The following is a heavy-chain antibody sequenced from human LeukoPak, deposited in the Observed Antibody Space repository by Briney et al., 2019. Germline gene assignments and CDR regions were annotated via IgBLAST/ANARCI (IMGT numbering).Heavy chain of an antibody. J-gene: IGHJ4*02. CDR3: ARHGNWDPFDY. CDR2: IYYSGST. V-gene: IGHV4-39*01. CDR1: GDSINSSDYY. Sequence: SETLSLTCTVSGDSINSSDYYWAWIRQPPGEGLEWIATIYYSGSTYYKTSLKSRLTISVDSSKNQFSLKMNSVTVADTGAYYCARHGNWDPFDYWGQGTLVTVSS. D-gene: IGHD7-27*01.